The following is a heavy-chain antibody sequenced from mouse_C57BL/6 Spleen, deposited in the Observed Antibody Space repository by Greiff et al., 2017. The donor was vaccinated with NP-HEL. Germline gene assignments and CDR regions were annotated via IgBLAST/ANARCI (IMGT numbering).Heavy chain of an antibody. CDR1: GYAFSGSW. J-gene: IGHJ1*03. CDR2: IYPGDGDT. V-gene: IGHV1-82*01. Sequence: QVQLQQSGPELVKPGASVKISCKASGYAFSGSWMNWVKQRPGKGLEWIGRIYPGDGDTNYNGKFKGKATLTADKSSSTAYMQLSSLTSEDSAVYVCAVCMDYYGSSYGYFDVWGTGTTVTVSS. CDR3: AVCMDYYGSSYGYFDV. D-gene: IGHD1-1*01.